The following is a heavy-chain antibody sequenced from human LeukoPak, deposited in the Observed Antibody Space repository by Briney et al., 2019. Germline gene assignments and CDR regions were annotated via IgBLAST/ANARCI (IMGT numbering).Heavy chain of an antibody. J-gene: IGHJ6*02. V-gene: IGHV4-31*03. Sequence: SETLSLTCTVSGGSVSRGSHYWGWIRQRPGLGLEWIGYINYSGGTHYNPSLEGRASISVDPSTNQFSLRLNSVTAADTAVYYCARAHYDSGRFAWGPKTYYYGMDVWGQGTTVTVSS. CDR2: INYSGGT. CDR3: ARAHYDSGRFAWGPKTYYYGMDV. D-gene: IGHD3-22*01. CDR1: GGSVSRGSHY.